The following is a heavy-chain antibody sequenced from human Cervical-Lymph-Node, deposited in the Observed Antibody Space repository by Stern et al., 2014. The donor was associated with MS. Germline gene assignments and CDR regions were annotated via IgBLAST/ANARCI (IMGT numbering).Heavy chain of an antibody. V-gene: IGHV1-69*01. D-gene: IGHD1-1*01. CDR3: ARDGKEGGGFDY. CDR1: GGNFSNYA. Sequence: QVQLMQSGAEVQKPGSSVKVSCKASGGNFSNYAITWVRQAPGQGLEWMGGIIPILETANYAQKFQGRVTISADDSTSTVYMELSSLRSDDTAVFYCARDGKEGGGFDYWGQGTLVTVSS. J-gene: IGHJ4*02. CDR2: IIPILETA.